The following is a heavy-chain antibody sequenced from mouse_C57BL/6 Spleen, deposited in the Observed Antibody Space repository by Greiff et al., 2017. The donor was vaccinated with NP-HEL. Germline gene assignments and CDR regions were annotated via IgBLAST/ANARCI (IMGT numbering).Heavy chain of an antibody. CDR3: AREEVTTRFAY. CDR2: IHPKSGST. CDR1: GYTFTSYW. D-gene: IGHD2-2*01. J-gene: IGHJ3*01. Sequence: QVQLQQPGAELVKPGASVKLSCKASGYTFTSYWMHWVKQRPGQGLEWIGMIHPKSGSTNYNEKFKSKATLTVDKSSSTAYMQLSSLTSEDSAVYYCAREEVTTRFAYWGQGTLVTVSA. V-gene: IGHV1-64*01.